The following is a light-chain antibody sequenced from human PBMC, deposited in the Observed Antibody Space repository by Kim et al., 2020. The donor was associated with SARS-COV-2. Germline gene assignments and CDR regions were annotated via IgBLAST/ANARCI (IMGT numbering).Light chain of an antibody. Sequence: EIVMTQSPATLSVSPGVRATLSCRASQSVSRKSAWYQQKPGQAPRLLIYDASTRATGIPVRFSGSGSGTEFTLSISSLQSEDVAVYFWQQYDNWPITFGQVTRLESK. CDR3: QQYDNWPIT. V-gene: IGKV3-15*01. CDR1: QSVSRK. CDR2: DAS. J-gene: IGKJ5*01.